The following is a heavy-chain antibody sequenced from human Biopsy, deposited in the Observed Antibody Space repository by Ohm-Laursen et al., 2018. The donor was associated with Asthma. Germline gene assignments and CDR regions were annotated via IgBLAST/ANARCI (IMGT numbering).Heavy chain of an antibody. D-gene: IGHD2-21*02. Sequence: SLRLSCAASGFTFDNYTMHWVRQAPDKGLEWVTIISYDGRNTYYADSVEGRFTISRDNSKNTLFLQMSSLRPEDTAVYYCARGGLHYYEYYGMDVWGQGTTVTVSS. CDR2: ISYDGRNT. CDR1: GFTFDNYT. V-gene: IGHV3-30*04. J-gene: IGHJ6*02. CDR3: ARGGLHYYEYYGMDV.